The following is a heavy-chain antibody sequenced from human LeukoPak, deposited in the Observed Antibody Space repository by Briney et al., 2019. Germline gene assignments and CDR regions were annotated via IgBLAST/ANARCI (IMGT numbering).Heavy chain of an antibody. CDR3: ARRGADDYGDYGFDF. Sequence: SAETLSLPCTVSGGSISSYYWTWIRQPPGKGLEWIGYIFYRGSTNYNPSLKSRVTISVDTSKNQFSLKLNSVTAADTAVYYCARRGADDYGDYGFDFWGQGTLVTVSS. J-gene: IGHJ4*02. D-gene: IGHD4-17*01. CDR2: IFYRGST. V-gene: IGHV4-59*08. CDR1: GGSISSYY.